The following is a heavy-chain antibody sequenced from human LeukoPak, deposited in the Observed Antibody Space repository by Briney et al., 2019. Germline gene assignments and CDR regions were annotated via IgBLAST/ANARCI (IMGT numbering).Heavy chain of an antibody. CDR2: IYHSGST. CDR3: ARLGGTVHPRNNWFDP. J-gene: IGHJ5*02. V-gene: IGHV4-30-2*01. D-gene: IGHD3-3*01. CDR1: GGSISSGGYS. Sequence: PSETLSLTCAVSGGSISSGGYSWSWIRQPPGKGLEWIGYIYHSGSTYYNPSLKSRVTISVDTSKNQFSLKLSSVTAADTAVYYCARLGGTVHPRNNWFDPWGQGTLVTVSS.